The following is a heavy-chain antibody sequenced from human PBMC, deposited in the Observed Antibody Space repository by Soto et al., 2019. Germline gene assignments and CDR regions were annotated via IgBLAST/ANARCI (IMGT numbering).Heavy chain of an antibody. CDR3: AHPRGYGVFDAVDI. Sequence: GGSLRLSCAASGFTFSSYAMSWVRQAPGKGLEWVSAISSSSESTFYAESVRGRFTISRDNSLNTLYLHMRSLRPEDTAVYYCAHPRGYGVFDAVDIWGQGTMVTVSS. V-gene: IGHV3-23*01. D-gene: IGHD4-17*01. CDR2: ISSSSEST. J-gene: IGHJ3*02. CDR1: GFTFSSYA.